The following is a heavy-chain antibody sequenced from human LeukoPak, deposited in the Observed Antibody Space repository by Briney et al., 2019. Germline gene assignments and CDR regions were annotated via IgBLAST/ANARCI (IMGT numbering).Heavy chain of an antibody. Sequence: PGRSLRLSCAASGFTFSSYGMHWVRQAPGKGPEWVAVIWYDGSKTYYADSVKGRSTISRDNSKNTLYLQMNSLRAEDTAVYYCARGFDPWGQGTLVTVSS. V-gene: IGHV3-33*01. J-gene: IGHJ5*02. CDR1: GFTFSSYG. CDR2: IWYDGSKT. CDR3: ARGFDP.